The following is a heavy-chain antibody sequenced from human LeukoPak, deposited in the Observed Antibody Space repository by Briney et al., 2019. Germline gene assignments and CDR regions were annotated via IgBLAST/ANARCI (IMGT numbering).Heavy chain of an antibody. CDR3: ARDRGSTADFQH. CDR2: IKQDGSEK. D-gene: IGHD3-16*01. Sequence: PGGSLRLSCAASGFTFSTYWMSWVRQAPGKGLEWVANIKQDGSEKYYVDSVKGRFTISRDNAKNSLHLQMNSMRAEDTAVYYCARDRGSTADFQHWGQGTLVTVSS. V-gene: IGHV3-7*01. CDR1: GFTFSTYW. J-gene: IGHJ1*01.